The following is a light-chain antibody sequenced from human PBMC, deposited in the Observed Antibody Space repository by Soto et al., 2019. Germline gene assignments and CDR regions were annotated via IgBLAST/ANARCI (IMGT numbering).Light chain of an antibody. CDR3: QQYGDSPPNT. CDR2: AAS. J-gene: IGKJ5*01. CDR1: ESVSSSY. Sequence: EIVLTQSPGTLSLSPGERATLSCRASESVSSSYLAWYQHKPGQAPRLLIYAASTRATGIPDRFSGSASGTDFTLTISRLEPEDFAVYYCQQYGDSPPNTFGQGTRLEI. V-gene: IGKV3-20*01.